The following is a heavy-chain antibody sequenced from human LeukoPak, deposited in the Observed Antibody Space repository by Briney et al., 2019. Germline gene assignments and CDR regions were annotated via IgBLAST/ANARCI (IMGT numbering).Heavy chain of an antibody. Sequence: SETLSLTCTVSGGSISSYYWSWIRQPPGKGLEWIGYIYYSGSTNYNPSLKSRVTISVDTSKNQFSLKLSSVTAADPAVYYCARAVAVAGKKGFDYWGQGTLVTVSS. J-gene: IGHJ4*02. V-gene: IGHV4-59*01. D-gene: IGHD6-19*01. CDR3: ARAVAVAGKKGFDY. CDR2: IYYSGST. CDR1: GGSISSYY.